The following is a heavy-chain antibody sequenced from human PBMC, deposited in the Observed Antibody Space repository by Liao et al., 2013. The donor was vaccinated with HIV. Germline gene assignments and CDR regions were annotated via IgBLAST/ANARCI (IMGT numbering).Heavy chain of an antibody. J-gene: IGHJ5*02. Sequence: QVQLQESGPGLVKPSETLSLTCTVSGGSISSYYWSWIRQPAGKGLEWIGRIYTSGSTNYNPSLKSRVTISIDMSKNQFSLNMTSVTTADTAVYYCVTAPYSSSWFNLWGQGTLVTVSS. V-gene: IGHV4-4*07. D-gene: IGHD6-13*01. CDR2: IYTSGST. CDR1: GGSISSYY. CDR3: VTAPYSSSWFNL.